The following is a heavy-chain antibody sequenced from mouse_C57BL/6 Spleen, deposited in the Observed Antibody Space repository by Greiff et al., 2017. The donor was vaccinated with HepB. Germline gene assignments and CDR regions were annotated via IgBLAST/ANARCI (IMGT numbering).Heavy chain of an antibody. V-gene: IGHV1-82*01. D-gene: IGHD2-4*01. CDR2: IYPGDGDT. J-gene: IGHJ2*01. CDR1: GYAFSSSW. CDR3: ARSGDYDYYFDD. Sequence: QVQLKESGPELVKPGASVKISCKASGYAFSSSWMNWVKQRPGKGLEWIGRIYPGDGDTNYNGKFKGKATLTADKSSSTAYMQLSSLTSKDSAVYFCARSGDYDYYFDDWGQGTTLTVSS.